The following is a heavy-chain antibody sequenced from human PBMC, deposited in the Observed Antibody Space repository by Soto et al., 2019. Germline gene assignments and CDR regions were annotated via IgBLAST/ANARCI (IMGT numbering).Heavy chain of an antibody. CDR1: GFTFDDYA. V-gene: IGHV3-9*01. CDR2: INWNSGSI. CDR3: VKDESINWYSGHFRH. J-gene: IGHJ1*01. Sequence: GGSLRLSCAASGFTFDDYAMHWVRQVPGKGLEWVSGINWNSGSIGYGDSVKGRFAISRDNAKNSLHLQMNSLSAEDTAFYYCVKDESINWYSGHFRHWGQGTLVTVST. D-gene: IGHD6-13*01.